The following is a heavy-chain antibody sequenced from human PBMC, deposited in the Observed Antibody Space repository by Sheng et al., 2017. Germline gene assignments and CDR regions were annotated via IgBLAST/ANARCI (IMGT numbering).Heavy chain of an antibody. V-gene: IGHV1-69*05. CDR3: ARSYYYGSGSPGVEAFDI. Sequence: QVQLVQSGAEVKKPGSSVKVSCKASGGTFSSYAISWVRQAPGQGLEWMGGIIPIFGTANYAQKFQGRVTITTDESTSTAYMELSSLRSEDTAVYYCARSYYYGSGSPGVEAFDIWGQGTMVTVSS. CDR2: IIPIFGTA. J-gene: IGHJ3*02. D-gene: IGHD3-10*01. CDR1: GGTFSSYA.